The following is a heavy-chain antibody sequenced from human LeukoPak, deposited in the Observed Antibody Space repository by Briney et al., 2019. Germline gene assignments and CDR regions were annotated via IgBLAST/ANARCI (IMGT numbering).Heavy chain of an antibody. CDR2: IYHSGSA. Sequence: PSETLSLTCTVSGYSISSGYYWGWIRQPPGKELEWIGNIYHSGSAYYNPSLKSRVTISVDTSKNQFSLKLSSVTAADTAVYYCARDRPPGLSKYNWFDPWGRGTLVTVSS. CDR3: ARDRPPGLSKYNWFDP. CDR1: GYSISSGYY. J-gene: IGHJ5*02. V-gene: IGHV4-38-2*02.